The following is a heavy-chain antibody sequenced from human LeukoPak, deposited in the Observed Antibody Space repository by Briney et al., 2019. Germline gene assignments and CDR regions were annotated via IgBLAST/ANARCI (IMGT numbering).Heavy chain of an antibody. D-gene: IGHD7-27*01. CDR2: INPNSGGT. CDR3: ARDALRNRHWGAWFDP. J-gene: IGHJ5*02. V-gene: IGHV1-2*02. CDR1: GYSFTAFY. Sequence: GASVKVSCKASGYSFTAFYMHWVRQAPGQGLGWMGWINPNSGGTNYAQKFQGRVTMTRDTSISTAYMELSRLRSDDTAVYYCARDALRNRHWGAWFDPWGQGTLVTVSS.